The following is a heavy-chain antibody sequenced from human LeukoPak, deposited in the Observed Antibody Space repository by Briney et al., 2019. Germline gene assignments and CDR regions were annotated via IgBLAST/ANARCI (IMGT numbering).Heavy chain of an antibody. CDR2: IKSKTDGGRT. Sequence: GRSLRLSCAASGFTFSSYAMHWVRQAPGKGLEWVGRIKSKTDGGRTDHAAPVKGRFIISRDDSKNTLYLQMNSLKTEDTAVYYCTTARELLPGYYFDYWGQGTLVTVSS. CDR3: TTARELLPGYYFDY. J-gene: IGHJ4*02. D-gene: IGHD1-26*01. V-gene: IGHV3-15*01. CDR1: GFTFSSYA.